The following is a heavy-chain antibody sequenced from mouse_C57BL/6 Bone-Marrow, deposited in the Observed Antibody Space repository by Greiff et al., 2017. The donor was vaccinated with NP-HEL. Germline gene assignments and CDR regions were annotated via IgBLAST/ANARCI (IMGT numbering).Heavy chain of an antibody. CDR3: ARSEYYGSKGYAMDY. Sequence: QQSGPELVKPGASVKISCKASGYSFTDYNMNWVKQSNGKSLEWIGVINPNYGTTSYNQKFKGKATLTVDQSSSTAYMQLNSLTSEDSAVYYCARSEYYGSKGYAMDYWGQGTSVTVSS. D-gene: IGHD1-1*01. CDR2: INPNYGTT. J-gene: IGHJ4*01. V-gene: IGHV1-39*01. CDR1: GYSFTDYN.